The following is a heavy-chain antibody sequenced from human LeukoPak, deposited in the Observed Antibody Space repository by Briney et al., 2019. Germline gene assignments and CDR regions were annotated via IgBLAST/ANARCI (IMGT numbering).Heavy chain of an antibody. CDR1: GFTVSSNY. D-gene: IGHD4-17*01. CDR2: IYSGGNT. V-gene: IGHV3-66*01. J-gene: IGHJ4*02. Sequence: GGSLRLSCAASGFTVSSNYMRWVRQAPGKGLEWISVIYSGGNTYYADSVKRRFTISRDNSKNTLYLQMNSLRAEDTAVYYCAREYGDYVYYWRQGTLVTVPS. CDR3: AREYGDYVYY.